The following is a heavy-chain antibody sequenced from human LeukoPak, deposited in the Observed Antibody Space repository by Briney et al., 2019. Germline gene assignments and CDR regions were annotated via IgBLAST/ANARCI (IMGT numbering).Heavy chain of an antibody. D-gene: IGHD5-18*01. V-gene: IGHV3-43D*03. CDR1: GFTFDDYA. J-gene: IGHJ4*02. CDR3: AKDSGPWLNYFDY. Sequence: GGSLRLSCAASGFTFDDYAMHWVRQAPGKGLEWVSLISWDGGSTYYADTVKGRFTISRDNSKNSLYLQMNSLRAEDTALYYCAKDSGPWLNYFDYWGQGTLVTVSS. CDR2: ISWDGGST.